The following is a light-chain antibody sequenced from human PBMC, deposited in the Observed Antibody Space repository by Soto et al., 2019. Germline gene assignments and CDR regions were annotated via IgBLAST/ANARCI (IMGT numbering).Light chain of an antibody. CDR1: SSDVGGYNY. V-gene: IGLV2-14*01. Sequence: QSVLTQPASVSGSPGQSITISCTGTSSDVGGYNYVSWYQLHPGKAPKLMIYEVSDRPSGVSNRFSGSKSGNTASLTISGLQAEDEADYYCCSSAGSNYVFGTGTKVTVL. CDR3: CSSAGSNYV. J-gene: IGLJ1*01. CDR2: EVS.